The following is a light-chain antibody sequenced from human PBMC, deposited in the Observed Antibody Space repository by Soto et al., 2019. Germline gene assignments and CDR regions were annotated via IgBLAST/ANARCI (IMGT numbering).Light chain of an antibody. V-gene: IGKV3-20*01. J-gene: IGKJ1*01. CDR3: QQYGISPWT. CDR2: GAS. Sequence: EIVLTQSPGTLYLSPGERATLSCRASQSVSRNYLAWYQQKPGQAPRLLIYGASNRATGIPDRFSSSGSGTDFTLTISRLEPEDFAVYYCQQYGISPWTFGQGTNVEIK. CDR1: QSVSRNY.